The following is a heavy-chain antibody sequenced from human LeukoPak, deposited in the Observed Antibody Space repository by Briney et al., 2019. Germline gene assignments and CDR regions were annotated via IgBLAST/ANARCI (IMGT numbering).Heavy chain of an antibody. V-gene: IGHV1-69*13. CDR2: TIPIFGTA. Sequence: SVKVSCKASGGTFSSYAISWVRQAPGQGLEWMGGTIPIFGTANYAQKFQGRVTITADESTSTAYMELSSLRSEDTAVYYCAGTYYDFWSGYSHYYYYMDVWGKGTTVTVSS. D-gene: IGHD3-3*01. CDR1: GGTFSSYA. CDR3: AGTYYDFWSGYSHYYYYMDV. J-gene: IGHJ6*03.